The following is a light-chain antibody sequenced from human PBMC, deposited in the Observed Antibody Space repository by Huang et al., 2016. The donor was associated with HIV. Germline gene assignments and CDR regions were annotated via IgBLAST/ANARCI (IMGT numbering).Light chain of an antibody. CDR3: QQYGSSPPRFT. Sequence: EIVLTQSPGTLSLSPGERATLSCRASQSVSSIYLSWYQQKPGEAPRLLSYGASSRATGIPDRFSGSVAGTDFTLTISRLEPEDFAVYYCQQYGSSPPRFTFGPGTKVDIK. V-gene: IGKV3-20*01. J-gene: IGKJ3*01. CDR2: GAS. CDR1: QSVSSIY.